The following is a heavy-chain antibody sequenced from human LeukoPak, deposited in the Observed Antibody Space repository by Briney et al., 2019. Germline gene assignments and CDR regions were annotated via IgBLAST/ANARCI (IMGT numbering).Heavy chain of an antibody. CDR1: GGSLSSSSYY. CDR2: IYYSGST. Sequence: SETLSLTCTVSGGSLSSSSYYWGWIRQPPGKGLEWIGSIYYSGSTYYNPSLKSRVTISVDTSKNQFSLKLSSVTAADTAVYYCARDLVVASPVGYWGQGTLVTVSS. CDR3: ARDLVVASPVGY. D-gene: IGHD5-12*01. V-gene: IGHV4-39*07. J-gene: IGHJ4*02.